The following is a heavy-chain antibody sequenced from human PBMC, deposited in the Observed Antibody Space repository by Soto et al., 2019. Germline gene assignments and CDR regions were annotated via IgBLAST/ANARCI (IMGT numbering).Heavy chain of an antibody. D-gene: IGHD5-12*01. J-gene: IGHJ4*02. V-gene: IGHV3-30-3*01. Sequence: GGSLRLSCAASGFTFSSYAMHWVRQAPGKGLEWVAVISYDGSNKYYADSVKGRFTISRDNSKNTLYLQMNSLRAEDTAVYYCARGHIVATIVGLSYDYWGQGTLVTVSS. CDR3: ARGHIVATIVGLSYDY. CDR2: ISYDGSNK. CDR1: GFTFSSYA.